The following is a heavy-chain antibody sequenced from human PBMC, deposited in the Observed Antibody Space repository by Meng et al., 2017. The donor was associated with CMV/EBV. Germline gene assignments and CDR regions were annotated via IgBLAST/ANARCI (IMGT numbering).Heavy chain of an antibody. Sequence: ASVKVSCKASGYTFTSYYMHWVRQAPGQGLEWMGIINPSGGSTSYAQKFQGRVTVTRDTSTSTVYMELSSLRSEDTAVYYCARGDYSGYDRPGYGMDVWGQGTTVTVSS. D-gene: IGHD5-12*01. J-gene: IGHJ6*02. CDR3: ARGDYSGYDRPGYGMDV. CDR2: INPSGGST. CDR1: GYTFTSYY. V-gene: IGHV1-46*01.